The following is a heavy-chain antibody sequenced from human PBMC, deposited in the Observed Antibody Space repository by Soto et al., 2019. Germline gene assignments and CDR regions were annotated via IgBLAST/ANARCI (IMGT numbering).Heavy chain of an antibody. CDR1: GGSISSGEYS. Sequence: QLQLQESGSGLVKPSQTLSLTCAVSGGSISSGEYSWSWIRQPPGKGLEWIGYIYHSGSTYYNPSLQTRVTISVDRCKIQISLQISSATAADTAVFSSAGLQGERGGYYFDCWGQGTRVTVSS. J-gene: IGHJ4*01. CDR2: IYHSGST. V-gene: IGHV4-30-2*01. CDR3: AGLQGERGGYYFDC. D-gene: IGHD3-16*01.